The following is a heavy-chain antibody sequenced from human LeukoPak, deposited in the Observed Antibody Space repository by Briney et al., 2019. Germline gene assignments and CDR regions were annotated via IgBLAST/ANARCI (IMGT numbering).Heavy chain of an antibody. Sequence: GGSLRLSCAASGFTFSSYAMSWVRQAPGKGLEWVSAISGSGGRTYYADSVKGRFTISRDNSKNTLYLKMNSLRAEDTAVYYCAKDRSGTVTTGWGQGTLVTVSS. D-gene: IGHD4-17*01. CDR3: AKDRSGTVTTG. CDR2: ISGSGGRT. CDR1: GFTFSSYA. V-gene: IGHV3-23*01. J-gene: IGHJ4*02.